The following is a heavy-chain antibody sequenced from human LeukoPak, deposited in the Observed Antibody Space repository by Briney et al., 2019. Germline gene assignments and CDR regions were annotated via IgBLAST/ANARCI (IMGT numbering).Heavy chain of an antibody. CDR2: IDYSGST. CDR3: AQQSLRSPDY. V-gene: IGHV4-59*02. CDR1: GGSVRPYF. D-gene: IGHD3-16*01. Sequence: TASETLSLTCTVPGGSVRPYFWNWIRQSPGKGLEWLAFIDYSGSTSYNPSLNSRATISTDTSKSQFSLRLSSVTAADTAVYYCAQQSLRSPDYWGQGTLVTVSS. J-gene: IGHJ4*02.